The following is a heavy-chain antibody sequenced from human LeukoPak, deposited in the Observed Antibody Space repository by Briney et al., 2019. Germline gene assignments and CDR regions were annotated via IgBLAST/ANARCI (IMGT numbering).Heavy chain of an antibody. CDR2: VKKEVSEK. CDR1: RVPSSNYR. CDR3: AAGGY. D-gene: IGHD3-16*01. V-gene: IGHV3-7*05. Sequence: PGGSLRLSCVPSRVPSSNYRITWVRQAPGKGLEWVATVKKEVSEKYYVHSLKGRFTVSRDNAKNSLYLQMNSLRAEDAAVYYCAAGGYWGEGTLVTVSS. J-gene: IGHJ4*02.